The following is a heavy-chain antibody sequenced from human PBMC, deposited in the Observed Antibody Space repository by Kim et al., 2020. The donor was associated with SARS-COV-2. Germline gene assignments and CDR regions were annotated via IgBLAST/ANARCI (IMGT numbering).Heavy chain of an antibody. J-gene: IGHJ3*02. D-gene: IGHD2-2*02. CDR1: GYSFTSYW. Sequence: GESLKISCKGSGYSFTSYWIGWVRQMPGKGLEWMGIIYPGDSDTRYSPSFQGQVTISADKSISTAYLQWSSLKASDTAMYYCARGGYCSSTSCYTGVGAFDIWGQGTMVTVSS. V-gene: IGHV5-51*01. CDR2: IYPGDSDT. CDR3: ARGGYCSSTSCYTGVGAFDI.